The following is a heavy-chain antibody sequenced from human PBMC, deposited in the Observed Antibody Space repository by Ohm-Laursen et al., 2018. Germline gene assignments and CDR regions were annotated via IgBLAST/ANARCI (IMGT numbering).Heavy chain of an antibody. CDR2: ITAGGGTT. D-gene: IGHD3-3*01. CDR3: AKAILARSQFDY. V-gene: IGHV3-23*01. J-gene: IGHJ4*02. CDR1: GFIFNNYG. Sequence: SLRLSCAASGFIFNNYGMSWVRQAPSKALEWVSAITAGGGTTYYADSLKGRFTVSRDNSKNTLYLQMNTLRPEDTAVYYCAKAILARSQFDYWGQGTLVTVSS.